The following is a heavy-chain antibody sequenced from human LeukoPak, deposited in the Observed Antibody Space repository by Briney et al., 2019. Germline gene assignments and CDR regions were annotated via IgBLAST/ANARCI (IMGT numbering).Heavy chain of an antibody. V-gene: IGHV4-61*02. CDR3: ARDSHAYFDAFDI. D-gene: IGHD2/OR15-2a*01. CDR2: IYARGNT. CDR1: GGCISGNYY. Sequence: PSETLSLTCTVSGGCISGNYYWSWIRQPAGKGLEWIGRIYARGNTNYNPSLRSRVTISVDRSKNQFSLKLSSVTAADTAVYFCARDSHAYFDAFDIWGQGTMVTVSS. J-gene: IGHJ3*02.